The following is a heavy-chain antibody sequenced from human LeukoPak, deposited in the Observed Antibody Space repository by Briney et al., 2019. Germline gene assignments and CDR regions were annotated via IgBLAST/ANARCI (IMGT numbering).Heavy chain of an antibody. CDR3: ATRSPVMPPEAFDI. J-gene: IGHJ3*02. CDR1: GYTLTELS. Sequence: ASVKVSCKVSGYTLTELSMHWVRQVPGKGLEWMGGFDPEDGETIYAQKFQGRVTMTEDTSTDTAYMELSSLRSEDTAVYYCATRSPVMPPEAFDIWGQGTMVTVSS. V-gene: IGHV1-24*01. D-gene: IGHD3-16*01. CDR2: FDPEDGET.